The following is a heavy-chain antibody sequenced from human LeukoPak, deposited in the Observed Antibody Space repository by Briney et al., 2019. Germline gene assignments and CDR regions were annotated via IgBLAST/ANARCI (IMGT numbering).Heavy chain of an antibody. CDR2: INPSGGST. Sequence: GASVKVSCTASGYTFTSYYMHWVRQAPGQGLEWMGIINPSGGSTSYAQKFQGRVTMTRDTSTSTVYMELSSLRSEDTAVYYCARGFLTYYDFWSGYYNFLWFDPWGQGTLVTVSS. J-gene: IGHJ5*02. V-gene: IGHV1-46*03. D-gene: IGHD3-3*01. CDR3: ARGFLTYYDFWSGYYNFLWFDP. CDR1: GYTFTSYY.